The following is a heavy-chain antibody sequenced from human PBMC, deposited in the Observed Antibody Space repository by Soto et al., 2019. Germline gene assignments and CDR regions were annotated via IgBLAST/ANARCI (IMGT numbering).Heavy chain of an antibody. V-gene: IGHV1-18*01. CDR3: ARDRYNWNYVPFDP. Sequence: GASLKVSCKTSGYTFTSYGISWVRQAPGQGLEWMGWISAYNGNTNYAQKLQGRVTMTTDTSTSTAYMELRSLRSDDTAVYYCARDRYNWNYVPFDPCGQGTLVTVSS. J-gene: IGHJ5*02. CDR2: ISAYNGNT. D-gene: IGHD1-7*01. CDR1: GYTFTSYG.